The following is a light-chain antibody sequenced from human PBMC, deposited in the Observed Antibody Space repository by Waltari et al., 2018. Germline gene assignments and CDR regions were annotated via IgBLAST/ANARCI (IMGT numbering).Light chain of an antibody. CDR3: LLWYSGARWV. CDR2: DTT. CDR1: PGPVTSGHY. Sequence: QAVVTQEPSLTVSPGGTVTLTCGPSPGPVTSGHYPYWFKQKPGQVPRTLIYDTTNKHSWTPARFSGSLLGGKAALTLSGAQPEDEAEYYCLLWYSGARWVFGGGTKLSVL. J-gene: IGLJ3*02. V-gene: IGLV7-46*01.